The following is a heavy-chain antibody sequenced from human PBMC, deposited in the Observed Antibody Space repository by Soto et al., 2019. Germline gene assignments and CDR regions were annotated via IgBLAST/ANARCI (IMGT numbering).Heavy chain of an antibody. CDR3: ARGPGGPDGPGDY. CDR2: INAGNGNT. CDR1: GYTFTSYA. J-gene: IGHJ4*02. D-gene: IGHD2-15*01. Sequence: QVQLVQSGAEVKKPGASVKVSCKASGYTFTSYAMHWVRQAPGQRLEWMGWINAGNGNTKYSQKLQGRVTITSDTSASTAYMELSSLRSEDTAVYYCARGPGGPDGPGDYWGQGTLVTVSS. V-gene: IGHV1-3*01.